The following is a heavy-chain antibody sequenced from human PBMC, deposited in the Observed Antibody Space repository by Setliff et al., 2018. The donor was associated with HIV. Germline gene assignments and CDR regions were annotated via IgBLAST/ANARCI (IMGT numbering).Heavy chain of an antibody. J-gene: IGHJ6*02. CDR3: ARDPQLVAAKSRQHYYYGFDV. CDR2: INPNNGGT. CDR1: GYTFTGYY. Sequence: ASVKVSCKASGYTFTGYYMHWVRQAPGQGLEWMGWINPNNGGTTYAQKFQGRVTMTRDTSISTAYMEVSRLRSDDTAVYYCARDPQLVAAKSRQHYYYGFDVWGQGTTVTVSS. V-gene: IGHV1-2*02. D-gene: IGHD2-15*01.